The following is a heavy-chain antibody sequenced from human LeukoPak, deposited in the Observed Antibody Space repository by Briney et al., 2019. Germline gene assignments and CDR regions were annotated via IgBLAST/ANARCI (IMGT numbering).Heavy chain of an antibody. D-gene: IGHD3-10*01. CDR3: ARDSMVRRPYYFDY. CDR1: GGTFSSYA. V-gene: IGHV1-69*13. J-gene: IGHJ4*02. CDR2: IIPIFGTA. Sequence: GASVKVSCKASGGTFSSYAISWVRQAPGQGLEWMGGIIPIFGTANYAQKFQGRVAITADESTSTAYMELSSLRSEDTAVYYCARDSMVRRPYYFDYWGQGTLVTVSS.